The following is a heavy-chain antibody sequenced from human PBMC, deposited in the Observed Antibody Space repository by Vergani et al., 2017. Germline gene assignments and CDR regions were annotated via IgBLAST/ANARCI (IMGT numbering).Heavy chain of an antibody. D-gene: IGHD2-2*01. CDR2: IYYSGST. CDR1: GGSISSGGYY. J-gene: IGHJ6*03. Sequence: QVQLQESGPGLVKPSQTLSLTCTFSGGSISSGGYYLSWIRQHPGKGLEWIGYIYYSGSTYYNPSLKSRVTISVYTSKNQFSLKLSSVTAADKDVYYCARAPVVPAAISYYMDVWGKGTTVTVSS. V-gene: IGHV4-31*03. CDR3: ARAPVVPAAISYYMDV.